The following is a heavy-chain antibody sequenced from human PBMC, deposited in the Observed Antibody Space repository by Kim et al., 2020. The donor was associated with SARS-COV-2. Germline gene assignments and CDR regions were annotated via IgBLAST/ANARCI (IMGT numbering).Heavy chain of an antibody. Sequence: ASVKVSCKASGYTFTSYYMHWVRQAPGQGLEWMGIINPSGGSTSYAQKFQGRVTMTRDTSTSTVYMELSSLRSEDTAVYYCARDPKGGCSGGSCFRSIDGMDVWGQGTTVTVSS. CDR1: GYTFTSYY. CDR3: ARDPKGGCSGGSCFRSIDGMDV. CDR2: INPSGGST. J-gene: IGHJ6*02. V-gene: IGHV1-46*01. D-gene: IGHD2-15*01.